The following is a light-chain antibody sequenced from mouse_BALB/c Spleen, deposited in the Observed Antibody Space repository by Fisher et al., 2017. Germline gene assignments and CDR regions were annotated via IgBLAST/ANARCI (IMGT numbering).Light chain of an antibody. Sequence: IVLTQSPAIMSASPGEKVTMTCSARSSVSSSYLHWYQQKPGSSPKLWIYSTSNLASGVPARFSGSGSGTSYSLTISSMEAEDAATYYCHQYHRSPWTFGGGTKLEIK. CDR2: STS. CDR1: SSVSSSY. J-gene: IGKJ1*01. V-gene: IGKV4-74*01. CDR3: HQYHRSPWT.